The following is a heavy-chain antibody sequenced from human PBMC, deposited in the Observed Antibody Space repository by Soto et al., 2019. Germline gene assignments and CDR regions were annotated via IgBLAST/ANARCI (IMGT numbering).Heavy chain of an antibody. D-gene: IGHD3-9*01. V-gene: IGHV3-73*01. CDR2: IRSKANSYAT. Sequence: PGGSLRLSCAASGFTFSGSAMHWVRQASGKGLEWVGRIRSKANSYATAYAASVKGRFTISRDDSKNTAYLQMNSLKTEDTAVYYCTRRPVSYDILTGFDYWGQGTLVTVSS. J-gene: IGHJ4*02. CDR3: TRRPVSYDILTGFDY. CDR1: GFTFSGSA.